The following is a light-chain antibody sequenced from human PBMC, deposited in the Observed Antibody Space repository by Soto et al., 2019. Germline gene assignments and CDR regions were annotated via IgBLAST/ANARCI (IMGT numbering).Light chain of an antibody. CDR1: SSDVGGYNY. CDR2: EVS. CDR3: SSYAGSSNYV. Sequence: QSVLTQPPSAPGSPGQSVTISCTGTSSDVGGYNYVSWYQQHPGKAPKLMIYEVSKRPSGVPDRFSGSKSGNTASLTVSGLQAEDEADYYCSSYAGSSNYVFGTGTKVTVL. V-gene: IGLV2-8*01. J-gene: IGLJ1*01.